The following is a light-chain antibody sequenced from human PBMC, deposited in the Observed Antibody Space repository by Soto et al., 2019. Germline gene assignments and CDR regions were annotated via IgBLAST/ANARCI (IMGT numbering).Light chain of an antibody. J-gene: IGKJ1*01. CDR1: QSISSY. V-gene: IGKV1-39*01. Sequence: DIQMTQSPSSLSASVGDRVTITCRASQSISSYLNWYQQKPGKAPKLLIYAASSLQSGVPSRFSGSGSGTDFTLTISSLQPEDFATYYGRQSYSTPRPFGQGPKVEI. CDR3: RQSYSTPRP. CDR2: AAS.